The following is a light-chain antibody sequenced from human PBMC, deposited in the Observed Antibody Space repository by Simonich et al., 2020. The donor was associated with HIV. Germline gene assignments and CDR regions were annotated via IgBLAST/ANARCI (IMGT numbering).Light chain of an antibody. CDR1: QSVLYSSNNKNY. CDR2: WAS. Sequence: DIVMTQSPDSLAVSLGERATINCKSSQSVLYSSNNKNYLVWCQQKPGQHPKLLIYWASTRESGVPDRFSGCGSGTDFTLTISSLQAEDVAVYYCQQYYSSPRTFGQGTKVEIK. J-gene: IGKJ1*01. CDR3: QQYYSSPRT. V-gene: IGKV4-1*01.